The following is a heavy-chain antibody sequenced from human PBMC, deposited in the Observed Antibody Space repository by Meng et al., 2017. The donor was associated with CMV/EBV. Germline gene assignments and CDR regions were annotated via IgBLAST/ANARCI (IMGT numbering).Heavy chain of an antibody. D-gene: IGHD3-9*01. CDR3: ARARVDDVLTGYLPQGDVYYYGMDV. V-gene: IGHV1-18*01. Sequence: ASVKVSCKASGYTFTSYDINWVRQATGQGLEWMGWMNPNSGNTNYAQKLQGRVTMTTDTSTSTAYMDLRDLRFDDTAVYYCARARVDDVLTGYLPQGDVYYYGMDVWGLGTTVTVSS. CDR1: GYTFTSYD. CDR2: MNPNSGNT. J-gene: IGHJ6*02.